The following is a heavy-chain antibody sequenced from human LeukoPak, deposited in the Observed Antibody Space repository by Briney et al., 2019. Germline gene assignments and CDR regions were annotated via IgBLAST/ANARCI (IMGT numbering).Heavy chain of an antibody. CDR2: TYYRSKWYN. D-gene: IGHD1-26*01. Sequence: PSQTLSLTCAISGDSVSSNSAAWNWIRQSPSRGLEWLGRTYYRSKWYNDYAVSVKSRITINPDTSKNQFSLKLSSVTAADTAMYYCARDRRQWELRGDFDYWGQGTLVTVSS. J-gene: IGHJ4*02. V-gene: IGHV6-1*01. CDR1: GDSVSSNSAA. CDR3: ARDRRQWELRGDFDY.